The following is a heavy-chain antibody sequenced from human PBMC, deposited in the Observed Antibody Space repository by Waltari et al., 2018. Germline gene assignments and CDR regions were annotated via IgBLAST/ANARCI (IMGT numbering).Heavy chain of an antibody. J-gene: IGHJ4*02. V-gene: IGHV3-30*19. D-gene: IGHD3-10*01. CDR1: GLTLGTFG. CDR3: AKDAFGNTYLDH. CDR2: IFVGGGDT. Sequence: QVQLVESGGGVVQPGMSLRLSCAASGLTLGTFGMHWVRQAPGKGLEWVALIFVGGGDTFYADSVRGRFTISRDNSKNTLYLDINSLRLDDTAIYYCAKDAFGNTYLDHWGQGTLVTVSS.